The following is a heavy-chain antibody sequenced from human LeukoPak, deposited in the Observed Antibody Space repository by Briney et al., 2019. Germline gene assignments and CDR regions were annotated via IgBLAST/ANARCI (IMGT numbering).Heavy chain of an antibody. CDR1: GYSFTSYW. CDR3: ASKGATGDDACDI. CDR2: IYTGDSDT. D-gene: IGHD1-26*01. J-gene: IGHJ3*02. V-gene: IGHV5-51*01. Sequence: GESLKISCKASGYSFTSYWIGWVRHMPGKGLEWMGIIYTGDSDTRYSPSLQGQVTISADKSISTAYLQWSSLKASDTAMYYCASKGATGDDACDIWGQGTMVTVSS.